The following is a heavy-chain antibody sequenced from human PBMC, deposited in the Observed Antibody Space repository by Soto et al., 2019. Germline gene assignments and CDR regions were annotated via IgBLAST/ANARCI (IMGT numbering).Heavy chain of an antibody. J-gene: IGHJ4*02. V-gene: IGHV4-4*02. CDR1: GGFTSTNNW. CDR3: ARSPPSSYYGGSGTFDY. Sequence: PSETLSLTCAVSGGFTSTNNWWSWVRQPPGKGLEWIGDAYHSGSTEYNPSLKSRVSISVDKSKNQISLKLTSATAADTAVYYCARSPPSSYYGGSGTFDYLGQGTLVTVS. D-gene: IGHD3-10*01. CDR2: AYHSGST.